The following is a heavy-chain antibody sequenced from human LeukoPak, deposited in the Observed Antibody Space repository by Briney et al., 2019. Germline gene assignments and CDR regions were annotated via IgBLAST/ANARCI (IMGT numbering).Heavy chain of an antibody. D-gene: IGHD4-17*01. J-gene: IGHJ4*02. CDR1: KFTFSTSS. CDR3: ARDHRRNYGDYIGY. Sequence: GGSLRLSCEASKFTFSTSSMHWVRQAPGKGLQWVSCISSSGSYIFYADSVKGRFTISRDNAKNSLYLQMNSLRAEDTAVYYCARDHRRNYGDYIGYWGQGTLVTVSS. CDR2: ISSSGSYI. V-gene: IGHV3-21*01.